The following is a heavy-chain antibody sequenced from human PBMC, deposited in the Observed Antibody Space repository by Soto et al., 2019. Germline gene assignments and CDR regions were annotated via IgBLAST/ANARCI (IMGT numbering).Heavy chain of an antibody. Sequence: ASVKVSCKASGGTFSSYAISWVRQAPGQGLEWMGGIIPIFGTANYAQKFQGRVTITADESTSTAYMELSSLRSEDTAVYYCARDKFGDEQWLTDYYYGMDVWGQGTTVTVSS. CDR1: GGTFSSYA. V-gene: IGHV1-69*13. J-gene: IGHJ6*02. CDR3: ARDKFGDEQWLTDYYYGMDV. CDR2: IIPIFGTA. D-gene: IGHD6-19*01.